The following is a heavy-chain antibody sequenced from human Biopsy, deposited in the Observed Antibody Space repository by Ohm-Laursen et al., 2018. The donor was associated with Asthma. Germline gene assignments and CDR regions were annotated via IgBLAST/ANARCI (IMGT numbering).Heavy chain of an antibody. CDR3: ARRITIFGVVQKDHGMDA. J-gene: IGHJ6*02. CDR1: GGSMTPTSHY. Sequence: TLSLTCTVSGGSMTPTSHYWDWIRQAPGKGLEWIGYISYGGKTSYNPSLKNRVTISRDTSKNQFSLRLTSATAADTAVYFCARRITIFGVVQKDHGMDAWDQGTTVIVSS. CDR2: ISYGGKT. D-gene: IGHD3-3*01. V-gene: IGHV4-39*01.